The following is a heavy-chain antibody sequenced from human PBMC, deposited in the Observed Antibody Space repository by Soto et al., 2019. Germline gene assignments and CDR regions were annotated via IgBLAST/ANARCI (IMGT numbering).Heavy chain of an antibody. CDR3: ARGGEMPYYYYGWDV. V-gene: IGHV1-18*01. Sequence: GASVKVSCKASGYTFTTYGITWVRQAPGQGLEWMGWISGYDGHTKYAQKFQGRVIMTTDTSTSTVYMDLRSLRSDDTAVYYCARGGEMPYYYYGWDVWGQGTTATFSS. D-gene: IGHD3-16*01. J-gene: IGHJ6*02. CDR1: GYTFTTYG. CDR2: ISGYDGHT.